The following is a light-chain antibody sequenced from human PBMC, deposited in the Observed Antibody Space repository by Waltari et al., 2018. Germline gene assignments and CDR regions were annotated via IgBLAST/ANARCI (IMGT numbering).Light chain of an antibody. CDR1: QGINAY. CDR3: LQYNSHPYS. J-gene: IGKJ2*03. CDR2: ASS. V-gene: IGKV1-16*01. Sequence: DIQMTQSRSTLSASAGDTVTITCRASQGINAYLNWFQQKPGKAPKRLIYASSTLESGVPSRFSGSGSGTDFTLTISNLQPEDFATYYCLQYNSHPYSFGQGTKVEIK.